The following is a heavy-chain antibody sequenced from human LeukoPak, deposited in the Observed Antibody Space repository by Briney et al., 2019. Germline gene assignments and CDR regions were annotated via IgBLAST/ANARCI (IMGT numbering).Heavy chain of an antibody. Sequence: GGSLRLSCAASGITFNAIHWVRQAPGKGLEWVALTWYDGRNKYYADSVKGRFTISIDNSKNMVYLHMNSLRADDTAVYYCARDYGDYGYFQHWGQGTLVTVSS. CDR2: TWYDGRNK. CDR1: GITFNA. CDR3: ARDYGDYGYFQH. J-gene: IGHJ1*01. V-gene: IGHV3-33*01. D-gene: IGHD4-17*01.